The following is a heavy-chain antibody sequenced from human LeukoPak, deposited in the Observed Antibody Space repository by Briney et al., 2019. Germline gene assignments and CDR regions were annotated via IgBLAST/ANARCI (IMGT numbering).Heavy chain of an antibody. CDR1: GFTVSSNY. CDR2: ITWDGDST. D-gene: IGHD6-13*01. CDR3: AKGTSSWHEFDS. J-gene: IGHJ4*02. Sequence: PGGSLRLSCAASGFTVSSNYMSWVRQAPGKGLEWVSLITWDGDSTYYADSVKGRFTISRDNSKNYLYLQMNSLRAEDTALYYCAKGTSSWHEFDSWGQRTLVTVSS. V-gene: IGHV3-43D*03.